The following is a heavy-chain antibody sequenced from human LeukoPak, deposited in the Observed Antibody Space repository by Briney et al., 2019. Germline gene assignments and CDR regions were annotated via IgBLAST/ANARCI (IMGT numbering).Heavy chain of an antibody. CDR3: ARGGYGSGSYPQ. CDR1: GFTFSIYA. D-gene: IGHD3-10*01. J-gene: IGHJ4*02. CDR2: ISGSGGST. Sequence: GGSLRLSCAASGFTFSIYAMNWVRQAPGKGLEWVSHISGSGGSTNYADSVKGRFTISRDNSKNTLYLQMNSLRVEDTAIYYCARGGYGSGSYPQWGQGTLVTVSS. V-gene: IGHV3-23*01.